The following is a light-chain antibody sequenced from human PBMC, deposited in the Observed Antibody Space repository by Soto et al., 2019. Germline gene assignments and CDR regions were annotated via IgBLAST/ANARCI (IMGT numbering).Light chain of an antibody. J-gene: IGKJ1*01. CDR3: QQYYSPSLP. V-gene: IGKV4-1*01. CDR2: WAS. CDR1: QSVLYSSNNKNY. Sequence: DIVMTQSPDSLAVSLGERATINCKSSQSVLYSSNNKNYLAWYQQKPGQPPKLLIYWASTRESGVPDRFSGSGSGTDFTLTISSLQAEDVAVYYCQQYYSPSLPFGQGTKVEIK.